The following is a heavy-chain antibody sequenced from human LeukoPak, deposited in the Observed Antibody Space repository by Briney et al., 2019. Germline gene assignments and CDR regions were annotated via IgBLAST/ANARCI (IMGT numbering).Heavy chain of an antibody. CDR1: GYTFTGYY. J-gene: IGHJ4*02. Sequence: ASVKVSCKASGYTFTGYYMHWVRQAPGQGLEWMGWINPNSGGTNYAQKFQGRVTMTRDTSISTAYMELSRLRSDDTAVNYCARAAYDYGDSLDYWGQGTLVTVSS. CDR3: ARAAYDYGDSLDY. CDR2: INPNSGGT. V-gene: IGHV1-2*02. D-gene: IGHD4-17*01.